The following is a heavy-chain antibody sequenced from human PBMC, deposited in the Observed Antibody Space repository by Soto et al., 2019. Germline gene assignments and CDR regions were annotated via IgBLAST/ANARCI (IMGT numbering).Heavy chain of an antibody. Sequence: SETLSLTCTVSGGSISSYYWSWIRQPPGKGLEWIGYIYYSGSTNYNPSLKSRVTISVDTSKNQFSLKLISVTAADTGVYYCARVPASSSSRADYSEQVGLVTVS. D-gene: IGHD6-6*01. CDR2: IYYSGST. CDR3: ARVPASSSSRADY. V-gene: IGHV4-59*12. CDR1: GGSISSYY. J-gene: IGHJ4*02.